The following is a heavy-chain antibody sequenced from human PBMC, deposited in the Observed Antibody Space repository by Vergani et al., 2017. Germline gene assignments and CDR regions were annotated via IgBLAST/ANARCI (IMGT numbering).Heavy chain of an antibody. CDR2: IYYSGST. D-gene: IGHD2-2*01. CDR3: ARDPIVVVPAAPQGGFDP. J-gene: IGHJ5*02. V-gene: IGHV4-59*01. Sequence: QVQLQESGPGLVKPSETLSLTCTVSGASISSYYWNWIRQPPGKGLEWIGYIYYSGSTNYNPSLKSRVTISVDTSKNQFSLKLSSVTAADTAVYYCARDPIVVVPAAPQGGFDPWGQGTLVTVSS. CDR1: GASISSYY.